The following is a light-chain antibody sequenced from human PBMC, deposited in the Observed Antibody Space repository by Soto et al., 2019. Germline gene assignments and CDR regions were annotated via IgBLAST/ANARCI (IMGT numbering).Light chain of an antibody. CDR3: QQYGSSLFT. CDR1: QSVSSSY. V-gene: IGKV3-20*01. Sequence: EIVLTQSPGTLSLSPGERATLSCRASQSVSSSYLAWYQQKPGQAPRLLIYGASSRATGIPDRFSGSGSGTDVPLTISRLEPEDFAVYYCQQYGSSLFTFGPGTKVDIK. CDR2: GAS. J-gene: IGKJ3*01.